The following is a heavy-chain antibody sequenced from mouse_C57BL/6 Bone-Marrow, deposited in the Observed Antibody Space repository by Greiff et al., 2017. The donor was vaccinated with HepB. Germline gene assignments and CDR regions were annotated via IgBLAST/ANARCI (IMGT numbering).Heavy chain of an antibody. V-gene: IGHV1-53*01. CDR1: GYTFTSYW. CDR2: INPSNGGT. CDR3: ARERVGRWLLKGYAMDY. Sequence: QVQLQQPGTELVKPGASVKLSCKASGYTFTSYWMHWVKQRPGQGLEWIGNINPSNGGTNYNEKFKSKATLTVDKSSSTAYMQLSSLTAEDSAVSYCARERVGRWLLKGYAMDYWGQGTSVTVSS. J-gene: IGHJ4*01. D-gene: IGHD2-3*01.